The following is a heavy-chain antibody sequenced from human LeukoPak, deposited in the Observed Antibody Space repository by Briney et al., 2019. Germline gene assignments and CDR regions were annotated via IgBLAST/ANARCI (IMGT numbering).Heavy chain of an antibody. D-gene: IGHD6-6*01. V-gene: IGHV5-51*01. CDR1: GYSFTSYW. Sequence: GESLQISWKGSGYSFTSYWIGWVRQMLGKGLEWMGIYSPSFQGQVTISADKSISTAYLQWSSLKASDTAMYYCATLTNIAAREGGSPNYYYGMDVWGQGTTVTVSS. CDR3: ATLTNIAAREGGSPNYYYGMDV. J-gene: IGHJ6*02.